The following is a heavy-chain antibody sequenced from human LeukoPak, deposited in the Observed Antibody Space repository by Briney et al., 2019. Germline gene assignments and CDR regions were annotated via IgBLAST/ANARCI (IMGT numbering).Heavy chain of an antibody. J-gene: IGHJ6*03. D-gene: IGHD3-3*01. CDR3: AKKSLSDPSGHYYYMDV. CDR1: GFTFSNFG. CDR2: IRFDGTSK. Sequence: PGGSLRLSCAASGFTFSNFGMHWVRQAPGKGLEWVAFIRFDGTSKFYADSVKARFTISRDNSQNTVSLQLNNLRIEDTALYYCAKKSLSDPSGHYYYMDVWGKGTTVTVSS. V-gene: IGHV3-30*02.